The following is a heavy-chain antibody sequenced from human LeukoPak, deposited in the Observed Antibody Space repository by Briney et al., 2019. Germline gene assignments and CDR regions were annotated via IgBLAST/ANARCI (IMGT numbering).Heavy chain of an antibody. V-gene: IGHV1-2*02. J-gene: IGHJ6*03. Sequence: ASVKVSYKASGYTFTGYYMHWVRQAPGQGLEWMGWINPNSGGTNYAQKFQGRVTMTRDTSISTAYMELSRLRSDDTAVYYCARGVPGVYYYYYMDVWGKGTTVTISS. D-gene: IGHD3-10*01. CDR2: INPNSGGT. CDR1: GYTFTGYY. CDR3: ARGVPGVYYYYYMDV.